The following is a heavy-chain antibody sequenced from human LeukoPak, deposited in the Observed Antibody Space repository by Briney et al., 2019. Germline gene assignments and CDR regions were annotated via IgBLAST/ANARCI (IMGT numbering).Heavy chain of an antibody. CDR2: IYYSGST. CDR1: GGSISSSSYY. D-gene: IGHD5-18*01. CDR3: ARHGLARGLQLWLPWLDY. J-gene: IGHJ4*02. Sequence: SETLSLTCTVSGGSISSSSYYWGWIRQPPGKGLEWIGSIYYSGSTYYNPSLKSRVTISVDTSKNQFSLKLSSVTAADTAVYYCARHGLARGLQLWLPWLDYWGQGTLVTVSS. V-gene: IGHV4-39*01.